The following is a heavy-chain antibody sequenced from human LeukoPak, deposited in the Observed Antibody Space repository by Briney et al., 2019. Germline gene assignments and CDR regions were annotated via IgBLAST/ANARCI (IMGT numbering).Heavy chain of an antibody. CDR1: GFTFSSYS. V-gene: IGHV3-48*04. CDR2: ISSSSSTI. J-gene: IGHJ4*02. D-gene: IGHD3-16*02. CDR3: AKSAVWGSYRYFDY. Sequence: GGSLRLSCAASGFTFSSYSMNWVRQAPGKGLEWVSYISSSSSTIYYADSVKGRFTISRDNAKNSLYLQMNSLRAEDTALYYCAKSAVWGSYRYFDYWGQGTLVTVSS.